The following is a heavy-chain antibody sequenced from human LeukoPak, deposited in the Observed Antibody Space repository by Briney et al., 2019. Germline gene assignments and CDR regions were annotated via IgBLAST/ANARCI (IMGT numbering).Heavy chain of an antibody. CDR3: AKGLGDLSFIVDY. CDR1: GFTFSSYA. D-gene: IGHD3-16*02. Sequence: GGSLRLSCAASGFTFSSYAMSWVRQAPVKGLEWVSAISGSGGSPYYADSVKGRFTISRDNSKNTLYLQMNSLRAEDTAVYYCAKGLGDLSFIVDYWGQGTLVTVSS. J-gene: IGHJ4*02. V-gene: IGHV3-23*01. CDR2: ISGSGGSP.